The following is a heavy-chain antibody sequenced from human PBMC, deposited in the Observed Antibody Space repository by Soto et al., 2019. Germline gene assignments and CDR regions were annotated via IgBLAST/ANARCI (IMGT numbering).Heavy chain of an antibody. CDR2: IYYSGST. Sequence: SETLSLTCTVSGGSISSYYWSWIRQPPGKGLVWIGYIYYSGSTNYNPSLKSRVTISVDTSKNQFSLKLSSVTAADTAVYYCARLPEYYDFWSGSRPYYMDVWGKGTTVTVSS. J-gene: IGHJ6*03. CDR3: ARLPEYYDFWSGSRPYYMDV. CDR1: GGSISSYY. V-gene: IGHV4-59*08. D-gene: IGHD3-3*01.